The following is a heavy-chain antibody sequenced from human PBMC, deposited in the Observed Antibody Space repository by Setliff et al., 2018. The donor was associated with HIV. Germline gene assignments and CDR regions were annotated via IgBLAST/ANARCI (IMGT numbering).Heavy chain of an antibody. CDR1: GYTFTGYF. Sequence: SVKVSCKASGYTFTGYFIHWVRQAPGQGLEWMGRIIPNSAGTNYAQKFQGGVTMTRDTSISTAYMELSRLRSDDTAVYYCATKVYCTNGVCLDAFDIWGQGTMVTVSS. CDR3: ATKVYCTNGVCLDAFDI. V-gene: IGHV1-2*06. D-gene: IGHD2-8*01. J-gene: IGHJ3*02. CDR2: IIPNSAGT.